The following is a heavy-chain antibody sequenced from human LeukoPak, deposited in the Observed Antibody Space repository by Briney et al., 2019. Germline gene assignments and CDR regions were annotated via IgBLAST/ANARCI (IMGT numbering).Heavy chain of an antibody. D-gene: IGHD1-1*01. CDR1: GASVSSGSYY. Sequence: PSETLSLTCTVSGASVSSGSYYWAWIRQPPGKGLEWIGYIFYSGSTNYNPSLESRVTISFDTSKNQFSLKLTSVTAADTAVYYCARDPGVTTGTYYFDSWGQGSLVTVSS. J-gene: IGHJ4*02. CDR2: IFYSGST. CDR3: ARDPGVTTGTYYFDS. V-gene: IGHV4-61*01.